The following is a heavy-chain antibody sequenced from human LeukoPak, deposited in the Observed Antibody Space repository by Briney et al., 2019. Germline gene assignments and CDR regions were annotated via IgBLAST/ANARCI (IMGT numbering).Heavy chain of an antibody. D-gene: IGHD1-26*01. CDR2: IRLDGSNT. J-gene: IGHJ5*02. Sequence: GGSLRLSCAASGFTFSSYWMSWVRQAPGKGLEWVAFIRLDGSNTKYADSVKGRFTISRDNSKNTLYLQMNSLRAEDTAVYYCASAPLGSTRPWGQGTLVTVSS. V-gene: IGHV3-30*02. CDR1: GFTFSSYW. CDR3: ASAPLGSTRP.